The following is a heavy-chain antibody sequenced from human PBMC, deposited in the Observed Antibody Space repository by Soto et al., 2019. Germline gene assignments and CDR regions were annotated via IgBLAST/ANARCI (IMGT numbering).Heavy chain of an antibody. CDR2: IYWDDDK. Sequence: QITLKESGPTLVKPTQTLTLTCTFSGFSLSTSGVGVGWIRQPPGKALEWLALIYWDDDKRYSPSLKSRLTITKATSKTQVVLTMTHMDPVDTATYYCALGYCISTSCYQGLSNFDYWGQGTLVTVSS. CDR3: ALGYCISTSCYQGLSNFDY. V-gene: IGHV2-5*02. D-gene: IGHD2-2*01. J-gene: IGHJ4*02. CDR1: GFSLSTSGVG.